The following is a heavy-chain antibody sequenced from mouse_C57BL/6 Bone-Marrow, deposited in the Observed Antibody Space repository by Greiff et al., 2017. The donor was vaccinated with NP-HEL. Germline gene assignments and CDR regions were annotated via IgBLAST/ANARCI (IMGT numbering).Heavy chain of an antibody. V-gene: IGHV7-3*01. J-gene: IGHJ1*03. CDR3: ARDYYGSSYVFDV. CDR2: IRNKANGYTT. Sequence: DVMLVESGGGLVPPGGSLCLSCAASGFTFTDYYMSWVRQPPGKALEWLGFIRNKANGYTTEYSASVKCRFTISRDNSQSILYLQMNALRAEDSATYYCARDYYGSSYVFDVWGTGTTVTVSS. CDR1: GFTFTDYY. D-gene: IGHD1-1*01.